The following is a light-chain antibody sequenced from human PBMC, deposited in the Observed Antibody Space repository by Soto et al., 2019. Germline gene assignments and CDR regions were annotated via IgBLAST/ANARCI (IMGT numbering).Light chain of an antibody. CDR3: QQYGSSSWT. Sequence: EIVLTRSPGTRSLSPWKRATLSCRASQSISSSYLAWYQQRPGQAPRLLIYGASSRATGIPDRFSGSGSGTEFTLTISRLEPEDFAVYYCQQYGSSSWTFGQGTKVDIK. J-gene: IGKJ1*01. CDR2: GAS. V-gene: IGKV3-20*01. CDR1: QSISSSY.